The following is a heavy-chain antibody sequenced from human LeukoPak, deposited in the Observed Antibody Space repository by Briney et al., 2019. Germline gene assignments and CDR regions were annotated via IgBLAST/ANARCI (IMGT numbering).Heavy chain of an antibody. CDR1: GGSISSYY. D-gene: IGHD3-3*02. CDR3: ARDSMAFL. J-gene: IGHJ4*02. Sequence: LETLSLTCTVSGGSISSYYWSWIRQPPGKGLEWIGYIYYSGSTNHNPSLKSRVTISVDTSKNQFSLKLSSVTAADTAVYYCARDSMAFLWGQGTLVTVSS. V-gene: IGHV4-59*01. CDR2: IYYSGST.